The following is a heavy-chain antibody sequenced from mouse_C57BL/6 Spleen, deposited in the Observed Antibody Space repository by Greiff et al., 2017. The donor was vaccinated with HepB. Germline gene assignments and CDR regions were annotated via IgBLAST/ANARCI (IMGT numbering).Heavy chain of an antibody. CDR1: GYAFSSYW. CDR3: AIGVYYGNYQAMDY. CDR2: IYPGDGDT. V-gene: IGHV1-80*01. Sequence: VQLQQSGAELVKPGASVKISCKASGYAFSSYWMNWVKQRPGKGLEWIGQIYPGDGDTNYNGKFKGKATLTADKSSSTAYMQLSSLTSEDSAGYFGAIGVYYGNYQAMDYWVQGTSVTVAS. J-gene: IGHJ4*01. D-gene: IGHD2-1*01.